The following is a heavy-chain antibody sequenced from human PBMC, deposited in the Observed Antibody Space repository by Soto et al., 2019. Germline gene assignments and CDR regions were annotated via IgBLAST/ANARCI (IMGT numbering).Heavy chain of an antibody. CDR2: INHSGST. CDR3: ARGGYDYVWGSYRSFDY. J-gene: IGHJ4*02. V-gene: IGHV4-34*01. Sequence: SETLSLTCGVYGGSFSGYYWSWIRQPPGKGLEWIGEINHSGSTNYNPSLKSRVTISVDTSKNQFSLKLSSVTAADTAVYYCARGGYDYVWGSYRSFDYWGQGTLVTVSS. D-gene: IGHD3-16*02. CDR1: GGSFSGYY.